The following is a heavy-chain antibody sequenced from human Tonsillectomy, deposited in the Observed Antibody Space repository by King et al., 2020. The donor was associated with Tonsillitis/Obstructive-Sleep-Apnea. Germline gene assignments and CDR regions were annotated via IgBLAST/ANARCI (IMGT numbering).Heavy chain of an antibody. CDR3: ARQGYCTNGVCPIWFDP. Sequence: QLQESGPGLVKPSETLSLTCTVSGGSISSSSYYWGWIRQPPGKGLEWFGSIYYSGNTYYNPSLKSRVTISVDTSKNPFSLKLSSVTAADTAVYYCARQGYCTNGVCPIWFDPWGQGTLVTVSS. CDR1: GGSISSSSYY. CDR2: IYYSGNT. V-gene: IGHV4-39*01. J-gene: IGHJ5*02. D-gene: IGHD2-8*01.